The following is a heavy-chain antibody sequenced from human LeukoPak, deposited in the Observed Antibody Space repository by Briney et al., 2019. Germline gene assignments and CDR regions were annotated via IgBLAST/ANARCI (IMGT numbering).Heavy chain of an antibody. D-gene: IGHD3-10*01. Sequence: GRSLRLSCAASGFTFSSYGMHWVRQAPGKGLEWVAVISYDGSNKYYADSVKGRFAISRDNSKNTLYLQMNSLRAEDTAVYYCAKGKLLWFGTPFDYWGQGTLVTVSS. J-gene: IGHJ4*02. CDR2: ISYDGSNK. V-gene: IGHV3-30*18. CDR3: AKGKLLWFGTPFDY. CDR1: GFTFSSYG.